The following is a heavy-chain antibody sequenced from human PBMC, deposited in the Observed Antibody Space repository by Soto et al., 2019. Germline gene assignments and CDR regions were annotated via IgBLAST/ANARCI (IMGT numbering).Heavy chain of an antibody. Sequence: SETLSLTCTVSGASISTTGYYWAWIRQPPGQGLEWIGTISYSGNTYYNSSLKSRVTISVDTSRNQFSLKFTSVSVAGTAVYYWAGPTDGGHGTNGPFYWGQGALVTVSS. J-gene: IGHJ4*02. V-gene: IGHV4-39*01. CDR2: ISYSGNT. CDR3: AGPTDGGHGTNGPFY. CDR1: GASISTTGYY. D-gene: IGHD2-8*01.